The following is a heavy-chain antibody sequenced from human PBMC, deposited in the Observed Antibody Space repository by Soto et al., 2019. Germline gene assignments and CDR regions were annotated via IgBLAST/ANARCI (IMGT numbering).Heavy chain of an antibody. CDR2: VSGSGGNT. D-gene: IGHD3-16*01. CDR3: AKRRHYHDLGSLDYYCAF. V-gene: IGHV3-23*01. CDR1: GFSFTNHA. Sequence: EVQLLESGGGLAEPGGSLRLSCVASGFSFTNHAMSWVRQAPGKGLEWVSGVSGSGGNTYYADSVKGRFTISIDISKNPQYLNMNSVRAEDTAVYYCAKRRHYHDLGSLDYYCAFWGQGTLVSVSS. J-gene: IGHJ4*02.